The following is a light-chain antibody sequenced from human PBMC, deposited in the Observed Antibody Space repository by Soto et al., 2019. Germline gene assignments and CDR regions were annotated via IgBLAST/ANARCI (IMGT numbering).Light chain of an antibody. V-gene: IGKV1-5*03. Sequence: DILMTQSPSTLSASVGDRVTITCRASQSISSWLAWYQQKPGKAPKLLIYKASSLESGVPLRFSGSGSGTEFTLTISSLQPDDFASYYCQQSYSTRITFGQGTRLEIK. CDR1: QSISSW. J-gene: IGKJ5*01. CDR3: QQSYSTRIT. CDR2: KAS.